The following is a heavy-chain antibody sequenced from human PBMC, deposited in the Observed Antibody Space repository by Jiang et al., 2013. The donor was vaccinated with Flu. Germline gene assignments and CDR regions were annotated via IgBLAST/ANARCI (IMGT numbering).Heavy chain of an antibody. V-gene: IGHV4-39*07. D-gene: IGHD2-2*01. Sequence: GSGLVKPWETLSLTCTVSGGSISSSSYYWGWIRQSPGKGLEWIGSIYYSGSTYYNASLKSRVTISVDTSKNQFSLKLSSVTAADTAVYHCARIGASYCSSPSCYASGMDVWGQGTTVTVSS. CDR2: IYYSGST. J-gene: IGHJ6*01. CDR3: ARIGASYCSSPSCYASGMDV. CDR1: GGSISSSSYY.